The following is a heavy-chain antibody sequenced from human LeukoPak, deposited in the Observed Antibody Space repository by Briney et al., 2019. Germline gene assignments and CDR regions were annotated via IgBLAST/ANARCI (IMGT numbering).Heavy chain of an antibody. D-gene: IGHD2-2*01. CDR2: IYHSGST. CDR3: ARRRLSGVPAATNHDAFDI. V-gene: IGHV4-38-2*01. Sequence: PSETLSLTCAVSGYSISSGYYWGWIRQPPGKGLEWIESIYHSGSTYYNPSLKSRVTISVDTSKNQFSLKLSSVTAADTAVYYCARRRLSGVPAATNHDAFDIWGQGTMVTVSS. CDR1: GYSISSGYY. J-gene: IGHJ3*02.